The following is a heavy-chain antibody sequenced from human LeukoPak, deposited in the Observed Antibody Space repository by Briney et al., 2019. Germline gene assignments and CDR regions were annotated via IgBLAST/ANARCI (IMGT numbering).Heavy chain of an antibody. CDR1: GFTFSSYA. Sequence: PGGSLRLSCAASGFTFSSYAMSWVRQAPGKGLEWVSAISGSGGSTYYADSVKGRFTISRDNSKNTLYLQMNSLRAEDTAVYYYANDPWERGAQDYWGQGTLVTVSS. D-gene: IGHD3-16*01. CDR3: ANDPWERGAQDY. CDR2: ISGSGGST. J-gene: IGHJ4*02. V-gene: IGHV3-23*01.